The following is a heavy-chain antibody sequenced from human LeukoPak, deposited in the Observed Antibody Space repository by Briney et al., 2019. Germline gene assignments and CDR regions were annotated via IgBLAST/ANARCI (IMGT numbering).Heavy chain of an antibody. Sequence: PSETLSLTCAVYGGSFSGYYWSWIRQPPGKGLEWIGEINHSGSTNYNPSLKSRVTISVDTSKNQFSLKLSSVTAADTAAYYCARVGYSSSWYNPLDYWGQGTLVTVSS. J-gene: IGHJ4*02. CDR2: INHSGST. V-gene: IGHV4-34*01. D-gene: IGHD6-13*01. CDR3: ARVGYSSSWYNPLDY. CDR1: GGSFSGYY.